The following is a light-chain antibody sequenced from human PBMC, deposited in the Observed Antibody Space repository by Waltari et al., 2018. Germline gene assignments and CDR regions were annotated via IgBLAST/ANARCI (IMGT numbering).Light chain of an antibody. Sequence: SYDLTQSPSVSVSTGQPARIPCSGAKLAAQYANWYQQKAGQSPVLVIYQDTKRPLGIPGRFSGSSSGNTATLTISGTQSLDEADYFCQVWDTTTAVFGGGTKVTVL. J-gene: IGLJ3*02. CDR3: QVWDTTTAV. V-gene: IGLV3-1*01. CDR2: QDT. CDR1: KLAAQY.